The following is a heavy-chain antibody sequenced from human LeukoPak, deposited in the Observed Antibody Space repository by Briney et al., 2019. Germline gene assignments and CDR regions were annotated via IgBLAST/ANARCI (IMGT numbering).Heavy chain of an antibody. Sequence: GGSLRLSCEGTGFSFDNSWMNWVRQAPGKGLEWVAIIKPDGSEKYYVDSVKGRFTISRDNAKNSLYLQMDSLRAEDTAVYYCARDLRDNWNWRVFWGQGTLVTVSS. CDR2: IKPDGSEK. V-gene: IGHV3-7*05. CDR1: GFSFDNSW. J-gene: IGHJ4*02. CDR3: ARDLRDNWNWRVF. D-gene: IGHD1-7*01.